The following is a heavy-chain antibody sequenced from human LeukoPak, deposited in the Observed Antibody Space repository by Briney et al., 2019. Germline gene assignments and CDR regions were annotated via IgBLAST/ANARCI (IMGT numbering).Heavy chain of an antibody. V-gene: IGHV3-7*01. CDR2: IDQDGSVR. J-gene: IGHJ4*02. D-gene: IGHD3-10*01. CDR1: GFTFSSFW. Sequence: PGGSLRLSCVASGFTFSSFWMSWVRQAPGKGLELVANIDQDGSVRNYVDSVKGRFIISRDNAENSLNLQMNNLRPEDTAMYYCARPLFGAISPGYWGQGTLVTVSS. CDR3: ARPLFGAISPGY.